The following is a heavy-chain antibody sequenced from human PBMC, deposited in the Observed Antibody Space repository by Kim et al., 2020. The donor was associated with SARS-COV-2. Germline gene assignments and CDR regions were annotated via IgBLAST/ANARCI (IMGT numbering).Heavy chain of an antibody. Sequence: IYYADSVKGRFTISRDNANNSLYLQMTSLRAEDTAVYYCARRSSSRYFDYWGQGTLVTVSS. J-gene: IGHJ4*02. D-gene: IGHD6-6*01. CDR2: I. CDR3: ARRSSSRYFDY. V-gene: IGHV3-48*03.